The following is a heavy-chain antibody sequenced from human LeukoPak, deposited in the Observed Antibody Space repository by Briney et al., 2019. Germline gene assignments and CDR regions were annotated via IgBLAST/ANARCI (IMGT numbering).Heavy chain of an antibody. CDR2: IYYSGST. Sequence: PSETLSLTCTVSGGSISSYYWSWIRQPPGKGLEWIGYIYYSGSTYYNPSLKGQVTISVDTSKNQFSLKLSSVTAADTAVYYCGRGDPGDYYDSSGYPWAFDIWGQGTMVTVSS. D-gene: IGHD3-22*01. J-gene: IGHJ3*02. V-gene: IGHV4-30-4*08. CDR3: GRGDPGDYYDSSGYPWAFDI. CDR1: GGSISSYY.